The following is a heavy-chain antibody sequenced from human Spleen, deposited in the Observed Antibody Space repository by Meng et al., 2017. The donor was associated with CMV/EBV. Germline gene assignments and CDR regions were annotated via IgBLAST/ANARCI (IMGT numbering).Heavy chain of an antibody. J-gene: IGHJ4*02. Sequence: SGFTFNSYSMNWVRQAPGKGLEWVSSISSSSSYIYYADSVKGRFTISRDNAKNSLYLQMNSLRAEDTAVYYCARENDFWSGYYHFDYWGQGTLVTVSS. V-gene: IGHV3-21*01. CDR1: GFTFNSYS. D-gene: IGHD3-3*01. CDR3: ARENDFWSGYYHFDY. CDR2: ISSSSSYI.